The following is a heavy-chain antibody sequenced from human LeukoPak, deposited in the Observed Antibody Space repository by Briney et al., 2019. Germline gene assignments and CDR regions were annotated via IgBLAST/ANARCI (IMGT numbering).Heavy chain of an antibody. V-gene: IGHV4-30-2*01. J-gene: IGHJ4*02. Sequence: SQTLSLTCTVSGGSISSGGYYWSWIRQPPGKGLEWIGYIYHSGSTYYNPSLKSRVTISVDRSKNQFSLKLSSVTAADTAVYYCARGRYSYGYDWGQGTLVTVSS. CDR1: GGSISSGGYY. CDR2: IYHSGST. CDR3: ARGRYSYGYD. D-gene: IGHD5-18*01.